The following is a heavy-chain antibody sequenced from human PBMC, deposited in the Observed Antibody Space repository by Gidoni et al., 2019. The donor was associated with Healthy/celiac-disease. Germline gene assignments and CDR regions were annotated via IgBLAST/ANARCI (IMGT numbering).Heavy chain of an antibody. CDR2: ISSSSSYI. CDR1: GFTFSSYS. J-gene: IGHJ4*02. CDR3: ARESGSFFDY. V-gene: IGHV3-21*01. D-gene: IGHD1-26*01. Sequence: EVQLVESGGGRVKPGGSLRLSCADSGFTFSSYSMNWVRQAPGKGLEWVSSISSSSSYIYYADSVKGRFTISRDNAKNSLYLQMNSLRAEDTAVYYCARESGSFFDYWGQGTLVTVSS.